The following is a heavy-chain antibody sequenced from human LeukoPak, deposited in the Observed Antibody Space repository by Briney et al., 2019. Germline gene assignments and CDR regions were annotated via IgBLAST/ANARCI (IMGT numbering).Heavy chain of an antibody. Sequence: GGSLRVSCAASGFTFSSYAMHWVRQARGKGLEWVAVISYDRSNKYYADSVKGRFTISRDNSKNTLYLQMNSLRAEDTAVYYCARAGIAAAGTYDAFDIWGQGTMVTVSS. V-gene: IGHV3-30*01. CDR3: ARAGIAAAGTYDAFDI. CDR1: GFTFSSYA. D-gene: IGHD6-13*01. CDR2: ISYDRSNK. J-gene: IGHJ3*02.